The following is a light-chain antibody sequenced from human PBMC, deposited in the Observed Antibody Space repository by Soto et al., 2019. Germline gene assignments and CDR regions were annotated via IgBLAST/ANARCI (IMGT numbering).Light chain of an antibody. Sequence: DIQMTQSPSSLSVSVGDRVTITCQASQDISNYLNWYQQKPGKAPKLLIYDASNLETGVPSRFSGSGSGTDFTFTISSLQPEDIATYYCQQYDNLLFTFGPGTKVDIK. CDR3: QQYDNLLFT. CDR2: DAS. CDR1: QDISNY. J-gene: IGKJ3*01. V-gene: IGKV1-33*01.